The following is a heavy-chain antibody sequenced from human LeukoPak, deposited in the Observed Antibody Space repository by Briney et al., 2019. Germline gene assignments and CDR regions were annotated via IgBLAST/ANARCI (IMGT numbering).Heavy chain of an antibody. Sequence: GGSLRLSCAASGFTFSSYPMHWVRQAPGKGLEYVSSILGNGGTTSYANPVKGRFTISRDNSRNTLYLQMGSLRADDMAVYYCTRDGTSGWHFDYWGQGTLVTVSS. D-gene: IGHD6-19*01. V-gene: IGHV3-64*01. CDR3: TRDGTSGWHFDY. CDR1: GFTFSSYP. CDR2: ILGNGGTT. J-gene: IGHJ4*02.